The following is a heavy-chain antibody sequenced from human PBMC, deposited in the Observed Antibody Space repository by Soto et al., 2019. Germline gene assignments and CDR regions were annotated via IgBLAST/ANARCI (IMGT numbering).Heavy chain of an antibody. CDR3: ASKTPNGYDYYYGMDV. Sequence: PGGSLRLSCAASGFTFSSYGMHWVRQAPGKGLEWVAVIWYDGSNKYYADSVKGRFTISRDNSKNTLYLQMNSLRAEDTAVYYCASKTPNGYDYYYGMDVWGQGTTVTVSS. CDR1: GFTFSSYG. D-gene: IGHD2-2*01. J-gene: IGHJ6*02. V-gene: IGHV3-33*01. CDR2: IWYDGSNK.